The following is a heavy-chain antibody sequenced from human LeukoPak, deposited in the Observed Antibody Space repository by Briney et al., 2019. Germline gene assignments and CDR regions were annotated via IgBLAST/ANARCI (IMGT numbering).Heavy chain of an antibody. V-gene: IGHV3-23*01. CDR1: GFTFDDYG. J-gene: IGHJ4*02. CDR2: ISDSGGST. Sequence: GGSLRLSCAASGFTFDDYGMSWVRQAPGKGLEWVSGISDSGGSTYYADSVKGRFTISRDNSKKTPYLQMNSLRAEDTAVYYCARDHYVRYYYDSSGEGYFDYWGQGTLVTVSS. D-gene: IGHD3-22*01. CDR3: ARDHYVRYYYDSSGEGYFDY.